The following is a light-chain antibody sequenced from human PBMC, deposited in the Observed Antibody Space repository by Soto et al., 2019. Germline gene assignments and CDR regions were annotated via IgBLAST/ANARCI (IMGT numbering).Light chain of an antibody. CDR2: TAS. J-gene: IGKJ2*01. CDR1: QSIRNY. V-gene: IGKV1-39*01. Sequence: DIQMTQSPSSLSASVGDRVTITCRASQSIRNYLNWYQQKPGKAPKLLIYTASSLQSGVPSRFSGSGSGTDFTLTISSLQPEDFATYCCQQRYRSPYTFAQGTKLEIK. CDR3: QQRYRSPYT.